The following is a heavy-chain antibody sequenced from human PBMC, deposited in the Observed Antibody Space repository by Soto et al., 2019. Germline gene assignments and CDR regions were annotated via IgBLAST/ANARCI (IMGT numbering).Heavy chain of an antibody. CDR2: ISYDGGKT. CDR3: ASDRASSYCPPPYYLCP. Sequence: GGSLRLSCAASAFTFRSYTMHWARQAPGKGLEWVATISYDGGKTYYADSVRGRFTISRDNSKSTLFLQMDSLRPEDAAVYSCASDRASSYCPPPYYLCPCRQGTLVTVSS. J-gene: IGHJ5*02. D-gene: IGHD3-22*01. CDR1: AFTFRSYT. V-gene: IGHV3-30*08.